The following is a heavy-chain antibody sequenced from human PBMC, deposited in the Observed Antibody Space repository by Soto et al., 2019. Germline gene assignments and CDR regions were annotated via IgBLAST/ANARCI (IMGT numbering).Heavy chain of an antibody. V-gene: IGHV1-69*13. CDR3: ARDLGIAARYYYSYGMDV. Sequence: ASVKVSCKASGGTFSSYAISWVRQAPGQGLEWMGGIIPIFGTANYAQKFQGRVTITADESTSTAYMELSSLRSEDTAVYYCARDLGIAARYYYSYGMDVWGQGTTVTVSS. CDR2: IIPIFGTA. J-gene: IGHJ6*02. CDR1: GGTFSSYA. D-gene: IGHD6-6*01.